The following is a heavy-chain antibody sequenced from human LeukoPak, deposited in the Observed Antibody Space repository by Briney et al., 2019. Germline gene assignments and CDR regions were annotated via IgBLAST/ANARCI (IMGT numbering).Heavy chain of an antibody. V-gene: IGHV3-23*01. D-gene: IGHD3-16*01. CDR3: LKDWGTYRAFDY. CDR2: ITSGGNT. J-gene: IGHJ4*02. CDR1: GFTFSAYA. Sequence: GGSLRLSCAASGFTFSAYAMAWVRQAPGKGLEWISAITSGGNTYFVDSVKGRFAISRDNSRNTVHLQLNSLRVEDTAVYYCLKDWGTYRAFDYWGQGTLVTVSS.